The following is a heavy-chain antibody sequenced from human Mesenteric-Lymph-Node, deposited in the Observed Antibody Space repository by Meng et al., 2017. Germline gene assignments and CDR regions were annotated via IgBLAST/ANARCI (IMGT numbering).Heavy chain of an antibody. Sequence: GESLKISCAASGFTFSRYGMHWVRQAPGKGLEWVAVIWHDGSNIHYADSVKGRFTISRDNSENTLYLQMNSLRAEDTAVYYCARGRTRYYYDSSGYYYFDYWGQGTLVTVSS. CDR2: IWHDGSNI. D-gene: IGHD3-22*01. V-gene: IGHV3-33*01. CDR3: ARGRTRYYYDSSGYYYFDY. CDR1: GFTFSRYG. J-gene: IGHJ4*02.